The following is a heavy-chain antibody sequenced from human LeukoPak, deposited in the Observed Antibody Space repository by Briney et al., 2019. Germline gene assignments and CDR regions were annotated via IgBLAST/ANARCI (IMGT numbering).Heavy chain of an antibody. V-gene: IGHV3-23*01. CDR2: ISPNGVIT. Sequence: PGGSLRLSCTASGCMFGDYAMTWVRQAPGKGLEWVSGISPNGVITYYADSVKGRFTISRDNSKGTVYLQMNSLRPEDTAVYYCAKDDAWLQYGNWGRGTLVTVSS. D-gene: IGHD5-24*01. CDR3: AKDDAWLQYGN. J-gene: IGHJ4*02. CDR1: GCMFGDYA.